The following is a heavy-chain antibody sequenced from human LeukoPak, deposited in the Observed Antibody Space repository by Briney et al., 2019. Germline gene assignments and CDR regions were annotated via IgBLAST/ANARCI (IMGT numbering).Heavy chain of an antibody. CDR1: GGSISSYY. Sequence: PSETLSLTCTVSGGSISSYYWSWIRQPPGKGLEWIGEINHSGSTNYNPSLKSRVTISVDTSKNQFSLKLSSVTAADTAVYYCASMVRGVIDYWGQGTLVTVSS. D-gene: IGHD3-10*01. CDR3: ASMVRGVIDY. V-gene: IGHV4-34*01. J-gene: IGHJ4*02. CDR2: INHSGST.